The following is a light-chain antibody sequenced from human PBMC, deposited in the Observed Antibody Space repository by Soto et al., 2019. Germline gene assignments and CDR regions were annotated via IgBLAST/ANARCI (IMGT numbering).Light chain of an antibody. CDR2: RAS. J-gene: IGKJ1*01. CDR3: QQYQTWT. CDR1: QSISRW. V-gene: IGKV1-5*03. Sequence: DIQMTQSPFTLSASVGDRVTITCRASQSISRWLAWYQQKPGKAPKLLIYRASSLESGVPSRFGGSGSGTEFTLTISRLQSDDSATYYCQQYQTWTFGQGTKVEIK.